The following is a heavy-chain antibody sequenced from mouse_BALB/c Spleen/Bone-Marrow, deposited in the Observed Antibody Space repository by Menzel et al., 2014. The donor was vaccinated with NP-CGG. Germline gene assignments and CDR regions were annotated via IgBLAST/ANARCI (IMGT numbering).Heavy chain of an antibody. CDR3: ARQLGLRVDY. J-gene: IGHJ4*01. CDR2: ISNGGGST. D-gene: IGHD3-1*01. CDR1: GFTFSSYS. Sequence: EVMLVESGGGLVQPGGSLKLSCAASGFTFSSYSMSWVRQTPEKGLEWVAYISNGGGSTYYPDTVKGRFTISRDNAKNTLYLQMSSLKSEDTAMYYCARQLGLRVDYWGQGSSVTVSS. V-gene: IGHV5-12-2*01.